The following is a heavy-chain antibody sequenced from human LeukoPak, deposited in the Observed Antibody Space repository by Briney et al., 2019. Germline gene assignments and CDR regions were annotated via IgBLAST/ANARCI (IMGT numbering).Heavy chain of an antibody. CDR3: AREIFGARAFEY. CDR1: GASISTNTW. V-gene: IGHV4-4*02. J-gene: IGHJ4*02. Sequence: SETLSLTCAVSGASISTNTWWSWVRQAPGKGLEWTGEVFHSGSTNYKPSLESRLTISLDKSKNHFSLRLTSVTAADTAIYYCAREIFGARAFEYWGQGILVTVSS. CDR2: VFHSGST. D-gene: IGHD3-3*01.